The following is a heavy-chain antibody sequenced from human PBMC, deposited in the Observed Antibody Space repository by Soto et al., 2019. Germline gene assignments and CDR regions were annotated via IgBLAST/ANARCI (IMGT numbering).Heavy chain of an antibody. J-gene: IGHJ4*02. V-gene: IGHV4-59*01. CDR1: GGSISRYY. CDR2: IYYSGST. Sequence: PSETLSLTCTVSGGSISRYYWSWIRQPPGEGLEWIGYIYYSGSTNYNPSLKSRVTISVDTSKNQFSLKLSSVTAADTAVYYCARGYSYGYFDYWGQGTLVTVSS. D-gene: IGHD5-18*01. CDR3: ARGYSYGYFDY.